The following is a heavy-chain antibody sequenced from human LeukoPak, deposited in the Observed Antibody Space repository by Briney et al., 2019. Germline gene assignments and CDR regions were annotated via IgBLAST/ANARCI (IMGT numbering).Heavy chain of an antibody. Sequence: GGSLRLSCAASGFTFSSYWMSWVRQAPGKGLEWVANIKQDGSEKYYVDSVKGRFTISRDNAKNSLYLQMNSLRAEDTAVYYCARENYDILTGYFLDYWGQGTLVTVSS. CDR1: GFTFSSYW. V-gene: IGHV3-7*03. J-gene: IGHJ4*02. CDR3: ARENYDILTGYFLDY. CDR2: IKQDGSEK. D-gene: IGHD3-9*01.